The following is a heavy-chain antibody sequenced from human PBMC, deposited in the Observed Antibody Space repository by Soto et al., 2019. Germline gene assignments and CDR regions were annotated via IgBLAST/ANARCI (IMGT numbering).Heavy chain of an antibody. CDR3: AKDPYYYDSSGYPLGY. CDR1: GFTFSSYA. J-gene: IGHJ4*02. D-gene: IGHD3-22*01. V-gene: IGHV3-23*01. CDR2: ISGSGGST. Sequence: LRLSCAASGFTFSSYAMSWVRQAPGKGLEWVSAISGSGGSTYYADSVKGRFTISRDNSKNTLYLQMNSLRAEDTAVYYCAKDPYYYDSSGYPLGYWGQGTLVTVSS.